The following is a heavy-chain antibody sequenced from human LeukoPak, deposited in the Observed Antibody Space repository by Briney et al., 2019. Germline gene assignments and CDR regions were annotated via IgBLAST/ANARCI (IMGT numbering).Heavy chain of an antibody. CDR1: GFTFDDYA. Sequence: PGRSLRLSCAASGFTFDDYAMYWVRQAPGKGLEWVSGISWNSGSIGYADSVKGRFTISRDNAKDSLYLQMNSLGAEDTALYYCAKANHYGDYLDYWGQGTLVTVSS. D-gene: IGHD4-17*01. V-gene: IGHV3-9*01. CDR3: AKANHYGDYLDY. CDR2: ISWNSGSI. J-gene: IGHJ4*02.